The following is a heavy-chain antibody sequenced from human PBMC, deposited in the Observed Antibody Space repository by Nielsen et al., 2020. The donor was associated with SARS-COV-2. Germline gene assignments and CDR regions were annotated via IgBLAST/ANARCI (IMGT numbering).Heavy chain of an antibody. J-gene: IGHJ4*02. CDR2: ISSSGSTI. CDR3: ARETSTVTTPYYDF. D-gene: IGHD4-11*01. V-gene: IGHV3-11*01. Sequence: GESLKISCAASGFTFSDYYMSWIRQAPGKGLEWVSYISSSGSTIYYADSVKGRFTISRDNAKNSLYLQMNSLRAEDTAVYYCARETSTVTTPYYDFWGQGTLVTVSS. CDR1: GFTFSDYY.